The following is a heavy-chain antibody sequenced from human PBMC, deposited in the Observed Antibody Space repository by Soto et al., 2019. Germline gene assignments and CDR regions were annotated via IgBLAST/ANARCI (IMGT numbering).Heavy chain of an antibody. Sequence: QLQLQESGSGLVKPSQTLSLTCAVSGGSISSGGYSWSWIRQPPGKGLEWIGYIYHSGSTYYNPSPQSRVTTSVHRSKNQFSLKLSSVTAAYPAVYYCARVPGLWGRGTLVTVSS. CDR1: GGSISSGGYS. V-gene: IGHV4-30-2*01. CDR3: ARVPGL. CDR2: IYHSGST. J-gene: IGHJ2*01.